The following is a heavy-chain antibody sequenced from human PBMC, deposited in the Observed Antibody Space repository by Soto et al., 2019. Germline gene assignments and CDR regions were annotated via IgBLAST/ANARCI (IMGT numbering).Heavy chain of an antibody. CDR2: INPHGGST. Sequence: ASVKVSCKAPRDTFTSYYINGVRQAPGQGLEWMGVINPHGGSTAYAQKFKGRVTLTRDTSASTVYMEVSSLTSEDTAMYYCARSSGGNFGIIIEGTNWYAPWGQGTLVTVSS. J-gene: IGHJ5*02. D-gene: IGHD1-26*01. V-gene: IGHV1-46*01. CDR3: ARSSGGNFGIIIEGTNWYAP. CDR1: RDTFTSYY.